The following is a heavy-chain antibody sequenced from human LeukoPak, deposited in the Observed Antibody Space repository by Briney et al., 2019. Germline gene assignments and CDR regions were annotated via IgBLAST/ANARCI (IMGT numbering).Heavy chain of an antibody. V-gene: IGHV3-30*18. CDR1: GFTFSSYG. CDR3: AKDWSGGWALDY. CDR2: ISYDGSNK. D-gene: IGHD3-3*01. Sequence: PGGSLRLSCAASGFTFSSYGMHWVRQAPGKGLEWVAVISYDGSNKYYADSVKGRFTISRDNSKNTLYLQMNSLRAEDTAVYYCAKDWSGGWALDYWGQGILVTVSS. J-gene: IGHJ4*02.